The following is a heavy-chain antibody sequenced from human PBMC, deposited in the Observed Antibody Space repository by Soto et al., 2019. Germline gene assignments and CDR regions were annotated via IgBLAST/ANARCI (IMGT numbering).Heavy chain of an antibody. CDR1: GGSFSGYY. CDR2: INHSGST. V-gene: IGHV4-34*01. Sequence: SETLSLTCAVYGGSFSGYYWSWIRQPPGKGLERIGEINHSGSTNYNPSLKSRVTISVDTSKNQFSLKLSSVTAADTAVYYCARTPPVYCSGGSCYAAFDIWGQGTMVTVSS. D-gene: IGHD2-15*01. CDR3: ARTPPVYCSGGSCYAAFDI. J-gene: IGHJ3*02.